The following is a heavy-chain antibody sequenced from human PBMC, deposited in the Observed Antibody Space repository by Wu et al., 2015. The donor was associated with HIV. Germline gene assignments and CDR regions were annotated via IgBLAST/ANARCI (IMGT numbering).Heavy chain of an antibody. Sequence: QVHLVQFGGEVKKPGSSVKVTCKASGDGFTSYAVSWVRQAPGQGLEWMGGIDPEDGTILYAQKFRGRVVMTEDTLTNTAYLVFNTVTSDDTATLYCASSSRDRWSSGLPYWGQGTPVIVAS. CDR2: IDPEDGTI. CDR3: ASSSRDRWSSGLPY. J-gene: IGHJ1*01. D-gene: IGHD5-24*01. CDR1: GDGFTSYA. V-gene: IGHV1-69*14.